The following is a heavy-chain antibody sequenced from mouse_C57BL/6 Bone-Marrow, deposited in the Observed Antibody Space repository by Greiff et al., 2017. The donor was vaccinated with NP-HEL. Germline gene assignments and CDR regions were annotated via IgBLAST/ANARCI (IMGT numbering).Heavy chain of an antibody. CDR3: ARSPYYYGSSPYWYFDV. Sequence: EVKLVESGGGLVQPGGSLSLSCAASGFTFTDYYMSWVRQPPGKALEWLGFIRNKANGYTTAYSASVKGRFTISRDNSQSILYLQMNALRAEDSATYYCARSPYYYGSSPYWYFDVWGTGTTVTVSS. D-gene: IGHD1-1*01. V-gene: IGHV7-3*01. CDR2: IRNKANGYTT. J-gene: IGHJ1*03. CDR1: GFTFTDYY.